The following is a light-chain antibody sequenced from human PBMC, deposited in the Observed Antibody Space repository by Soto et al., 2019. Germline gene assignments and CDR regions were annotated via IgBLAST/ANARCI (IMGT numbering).Light chain of an antibody. J-gene: IGKJ4*01. V-gene: IGKV1-33*01. CDR3: QQSDNPPLI. CDR1: QDISIS. Sequence: DIQMTQSPSSLSASVGDRVTITCQASQDISISLNGYQQKPGKAPKLLIDDASNLANGVPSRFSGSGSWTDSRFPISRLQREHIATSYGQQSDNPPLIFGGGTKVEIK. CDR2: DAS.